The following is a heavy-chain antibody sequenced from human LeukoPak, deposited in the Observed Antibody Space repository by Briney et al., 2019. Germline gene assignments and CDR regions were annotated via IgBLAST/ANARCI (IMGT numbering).Heavy chain of an antibody. CDR3: VAGDWGARDSFDL. CDR1: GFTISSYS. V-gene: IGHV3-48*04. D-gene: IGHD2-21*02. Sequence: GGSLRLSCAASGFTISSYSLNWVRQAPGKGLEWVSFISSSRITTYYADSVKGRFTISRDNAEKSLYLQMNSLRAEDTSVYYCVAGDWGARDSFDLWGRGTMVTVSS. CDR2: ISSSRITT. J-gene: IGHJ3*01.